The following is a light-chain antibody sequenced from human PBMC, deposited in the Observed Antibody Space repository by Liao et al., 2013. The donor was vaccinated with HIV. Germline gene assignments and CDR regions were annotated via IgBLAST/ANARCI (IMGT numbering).Light chain of an antibody. Sequence: SYELTQPPSVSVSPGQTASITCSGDKLGDEYASWYQQKPGQSPVLVIYQDTRRPSGIPERFSGSNSGNTAILTISGTQPMDEADYFCQAWDSSADVVFGGGTKLTVL. CDR3: QAWDSSADVV. CDR2: QDT. CDR1: KLGDEY. V-gene: IGLV3-1*01. J-gene: IGLJ2*01.